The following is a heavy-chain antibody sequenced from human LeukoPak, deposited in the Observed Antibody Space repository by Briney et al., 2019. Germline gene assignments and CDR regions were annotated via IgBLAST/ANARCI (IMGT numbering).Heavy chain of an antibody. Sequence: SETLSLTCSVSGASISSYYWSWIRQPPGKGLEWIGYIYYSGSTNYNPSLKSRVTISVDTSKSQFSLKLSSVTAADTAVYYCASYVYGDYYFDYWGQGTLVTVSS. V-gene: IGHV4-59*08. CDR2: IYYSGST. D-gene: IGHD4-17*01. CDR3: ASYVYGDYYFDY. J-gene: IGHJ4*02. CDR1: GASISSYY.